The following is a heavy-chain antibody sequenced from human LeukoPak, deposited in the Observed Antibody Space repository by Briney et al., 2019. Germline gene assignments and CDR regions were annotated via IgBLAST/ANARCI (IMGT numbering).Heavy chain of an antibody. CDR1: GGTFSSYA. CDR2: IIPIFGTA. CDR3: AIADQAVRAMIVVYSYLIDV. J-gene: IGHJ3*01. Sequence: SVKVSCKASGGTFSSYAISWVRQAPGQGLEWMGRIIPIFGTANYAQTFQDRVTITTDESTSTAYMEMNSLRSEDTAVYYCAIADQAVRAMIVVYSYLIDVWNQGRMATVSS. V-gene: IGHV1-69*05. D-gene: IGHD3-22*01.